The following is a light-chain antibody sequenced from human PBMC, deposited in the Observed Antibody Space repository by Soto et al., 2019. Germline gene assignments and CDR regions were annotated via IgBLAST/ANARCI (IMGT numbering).Light chain of an antibody. CDR2: GAS. J-gene: IGKJ5*01. V-gene: IGKV3-11*01. Sequence: EIVITQSPATLSLSPGERATLSCRASESVGRNLAWYQQKPGQAPRLLIYGASTRATAIPPRFSGTGSGTDFTLTISSLEPEDFAVYYCQQRSNWPRFGQGTRLEI. CDR1: ESVGRN. CDR3: QQRSNWPR.